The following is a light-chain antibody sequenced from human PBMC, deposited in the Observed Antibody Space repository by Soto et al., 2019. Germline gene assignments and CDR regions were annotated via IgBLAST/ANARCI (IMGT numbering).Light chain of an antibody. Sequence: IVLTQSPGTLSLSPGDRATLSCRASHSMSNSNLAWYQHKPGQAPRLLIYGASNRATGIPDRFSGSGSGTDFILTINSLEPEDFAVYYCQEFASNFGGGTKVEIK. CDR3: QEFASN. J-gene: IGKJ4*01. CDR2: GAS. CDR1: HSMSNSN. V-gene: IGKV3-20*01.